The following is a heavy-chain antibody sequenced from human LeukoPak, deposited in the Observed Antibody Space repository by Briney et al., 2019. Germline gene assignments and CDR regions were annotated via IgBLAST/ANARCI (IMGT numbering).Heavy chain of an antibody. J-gene: IGHJ3*02. D-gene: IGHD3-10*01. CDR1: GYSFTSYW. Sequence: GESLKISCKTSGYSFTSYWIGWVRQMPGKGLEWMGIIYPGDSDTRYSPSFEGHVTISADKSISTAYLQWSSLKASDTAMYYCANGAGNMVRGVITTENDAFDIWGQGTMVTVSS. CDR3: ANGAGNMVRGVITTENDAFDI. CDR2: IYPGDSDT. V-gene: IGHV5-51*01.